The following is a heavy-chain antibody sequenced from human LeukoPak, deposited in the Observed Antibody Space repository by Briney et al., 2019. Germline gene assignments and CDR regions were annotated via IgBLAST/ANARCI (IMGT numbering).Heavy chain of an antibody. CDR1: GFSFSGYG. Sequence: GGSLRLSCAASGFSFSGYGMHWVRQAPGKGLEWVSAISSSGGDTHYAGSVKGRFTISRDNSKNMLYLQMNNLRAEDTALYYCAKGGTPMVTKADFSDYWGQGTLVTVSS. J-gene: IGHJ4*02. CDR2: ISSSGGDT. D-gene: IGHD5-18*01. CDR3: AKGGTPMVTKADFSDY. V-gene: IGHV3-23*01.